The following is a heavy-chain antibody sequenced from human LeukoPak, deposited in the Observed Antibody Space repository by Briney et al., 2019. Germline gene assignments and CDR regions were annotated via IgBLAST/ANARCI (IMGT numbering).Heavy chain of an antibody. J-gene: IGHJ3*02. V-gene: IGHV3-7*01. CDR1: GFIFSHHG. CDR3: ARWFAFDI. CDR2: IKQDGSEK. D-gene: IGHD3-10*01. Sequence: PGGTLRLSCVASGFIFSHHGMNWVRQTPGKGLEWVANIKQDGSEKYYVDSVKGRFTISRDNAKNSLYLLMNSLRAEDTAVYYCARWFAFDIWGQGTMVTVSS.